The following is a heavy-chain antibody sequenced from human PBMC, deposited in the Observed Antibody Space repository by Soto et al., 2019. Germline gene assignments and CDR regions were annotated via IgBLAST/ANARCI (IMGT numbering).Heavy chain of an antibody. CDR1: GGSISSYY. CDR2: IYHSGTT. D-gene: IGHD5-12*01. V-gene: IGHV4-59*06. J-gene: IGHJ6*02. Sequence: SETLSLTCTVSGGSISSYYWSWIRQPPGKGLEWIGYIYHSGTTYYNPSLKSRVTISVDTSKNQFSLKLTSVTAADTAVYYCAKVRGSSGWSVSVWDVWGQGTTVTVSS. CDR3: AKVRGSSGWSVSVWDV.